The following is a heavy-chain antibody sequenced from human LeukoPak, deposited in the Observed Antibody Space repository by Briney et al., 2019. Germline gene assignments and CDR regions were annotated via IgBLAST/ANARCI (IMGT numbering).Heavy chain of an antibody. V-gene: IGHV3-74*01. CDR3: ARDCSSTSCYWF. Sequence: GGSLRLSCAASGFTFSSYWMHWVRQAPGKGLVWVSRINSDGSSTSYADSVKGRFTISRDNAKNTLYLQTNSLRAEDTAVYYCARDCSSTSCYWFWGQGTLVTVSS. D-gene: IGHD2-2*01. J-gene: IGHJ4*02. CDR2: INSDGSST. CDR1: GFTFSSYW.